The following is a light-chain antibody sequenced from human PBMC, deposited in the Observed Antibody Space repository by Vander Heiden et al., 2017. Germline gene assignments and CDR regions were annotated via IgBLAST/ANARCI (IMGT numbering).Light chain of an antibody. J-gene: IGKJ1*01. CDR2: AAS. CDR3: AQEDNCPRT. V-gene: IGKV1-6*01. Sequence: AIQMPQSPSSLSASVGDRVTITCRASQGIRNDLGWYQQKPGKAPKLLIYAASSLQSGVPSRFSGSGSGTDFTLTISSLQPEDFATYYSAQEDNCPRTFGQGTKVEIK. CDR1: QGIRND.